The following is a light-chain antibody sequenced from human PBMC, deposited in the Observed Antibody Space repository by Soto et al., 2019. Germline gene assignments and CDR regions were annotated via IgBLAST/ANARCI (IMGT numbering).Light chain of an antibody. CDR3: QQYNNWPRTWT. CDR1: QSVSSN. J-gene: IGKJ1*01. V-gene: IGKV3-15*01. CDR2: GAS. Sequence: EIVMTQSPATLSVSPGERATLSCRASQSVSSNLAWYQQKPGQAPRLPIYGASTRATGIPARFSGSGSGTEFTLTISSLQSEDFAVYYCQQYNNWPRTWTFGQGTKVEIK.